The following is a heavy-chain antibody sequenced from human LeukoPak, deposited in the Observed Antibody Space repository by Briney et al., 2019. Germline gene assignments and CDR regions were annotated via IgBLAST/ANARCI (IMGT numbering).Heavy chain of an antibody. CDR1: GGSISSGSHY. J-gene: IGHJ4*02. CDR3: ARSSWYDIIDY. D-gene: IGHD6-13*01. Sequence: SQTLSLTCTVSGGSISSGSHYWSWIRQPAGKGLEWIGRIYTSGSTNYNPSLKSRVTISVDTSKNQFSLKLSSETAADTAVYYCARSSWYDIIDYWGQGTLVTVSS. V-gene: IGHV4-61*02. CDR2: IYTSGST.